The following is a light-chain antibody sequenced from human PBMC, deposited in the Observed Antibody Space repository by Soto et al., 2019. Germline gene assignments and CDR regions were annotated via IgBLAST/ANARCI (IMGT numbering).Light chain of an antibody. V-gene: IGLV7-46*01. Sequence: QDVLTQEPSLTVPPGGTVTLTCGSSTGAVTNGHYPYWFQQKPGQAPRTLIYDTTNRHSWTPARFSGPLLGGKAALTLSGAQPEDEAEYYCLLSYNGPYVFGTGTKVTVL. CDR2: DTT. CDR3: LLSYNGPYV. CDR1: TGAVTNGHY. J-gene: IGLJ1*01.